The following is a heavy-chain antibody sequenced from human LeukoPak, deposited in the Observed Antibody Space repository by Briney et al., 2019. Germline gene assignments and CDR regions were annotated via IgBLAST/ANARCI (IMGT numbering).Heavy chain of an antibody. V-gene: IGHV3-23*01. CDR3: ALLGTMVRGSEDFDY. J-gene: IGHJ4*02. CDR1: GFTFSSYW. Sequence: GGSLRLSCAASGFTFSSYWMHWVRQAPGKGLEWVSAISGSGGSTYYADSVKGRFTISRDNSKNTLYLQMNSLRAEDTAVYYCALLGTMVRGSEDFDYWGQGTLVTVSS. D-gene: IGHD3-10*01. CDR2: ISGSGGST.